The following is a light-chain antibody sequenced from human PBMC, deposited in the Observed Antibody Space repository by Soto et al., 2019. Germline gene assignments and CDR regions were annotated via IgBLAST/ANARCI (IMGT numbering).Light chain of an antibody. CDR1: TGAVTSGYY. CDR2: STS. Sequence: QTVVTQEPSLTVSPGGTVTLTCASSTGAVTSGYYPNWFQQKPGQAPRALIYSTSNKQPWTPARFSGSLLGGKAALTLSGVQPEDEAEYYCLLYYAAAPVFGGGTKVTVL. CDR3: LLYYAAAPV. J-gene: IGLJ3*02. V-gene: IGLV7-43*01.